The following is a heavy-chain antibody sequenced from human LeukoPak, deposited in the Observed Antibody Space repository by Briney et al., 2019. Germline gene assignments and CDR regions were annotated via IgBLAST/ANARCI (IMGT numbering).Heavy chain of an antibody. CDR3: ARRLASSGYLIRGQ. CDR1: VDSISSSSYY. V-gene: IGHV4-39*01. CDR2: FYYSGST. Sequence: PSETLSLTGTVSVDSISSSSYYWGWIRRPPGKGLEWIGTFYYSGSTYYNPSLKSRVTISVDTSKNQFSLKLISVTAADTAVYLCARRLASSGYLIRGQWGQGTLVTVSS. D-gene: IGHD3-22*01. J-gene: IGHJ4*02.